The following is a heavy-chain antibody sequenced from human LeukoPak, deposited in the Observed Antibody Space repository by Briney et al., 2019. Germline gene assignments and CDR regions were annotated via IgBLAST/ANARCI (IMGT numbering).Heavy chain of an antibody. D-gene: IGHD4-23*01. Sequence: GGSLRLSRAASGFTFGDTWMNWVRQVPGQGLEWVANIKQDGSEKFYVASVKGRFTISRDNGKSSLYLQMNSLRNEDTAVYYCARVAAGYSVNYFDYWGQGTLVTVSS. V-gene: IGHV3-7*01. J-gene: IGHJ4*02. CDR1: GFTFGDTW. CDR3: ARVAAGYSVNYFDY. CDR2: IKQDGSEK.